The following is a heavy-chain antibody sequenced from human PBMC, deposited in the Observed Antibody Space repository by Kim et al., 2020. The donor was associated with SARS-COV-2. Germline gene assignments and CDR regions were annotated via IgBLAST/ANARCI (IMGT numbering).Heavy chain of an antibody. CDR1: GFTFTDYV. CDR2: ISYDGRNE. CDR3: ARAKRTTTAGRYDLDV. J-gene: IGHJ6*02. Sequence: GGSLRLSCAASGFTFTDYVMHWVRQAPGKGLECVAAISYDGRNEYYADSVKGRFTISRDNSKNTLYLHMNTLRTDDTAVYYCARAKRTTTAGRYDLDVWGQGTTLTVSS. D-gene: IGHD6-13*01. V-gene: IGHV3-30-3*01.